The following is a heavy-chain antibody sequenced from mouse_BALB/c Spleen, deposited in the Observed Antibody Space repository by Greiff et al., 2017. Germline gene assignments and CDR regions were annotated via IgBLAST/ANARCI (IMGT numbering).Heavy chain of an antibody. V-gene: IGHV3-5*02. Sequence: VQLQQSGPGLVKPSQTVSLTCTVTGISITTGNYRWSWIRQFPGNKLEWIGYIYYSGTITYNPSLTSRTTITRDTSKNQFFLEMNSLTAEDTATYYCAREKVGAMDYWGQGTSVTVSS. CDR2: IYYSGTI. CDR1: GISITTGNYR. D-gene: IGHD1-3*01. CDR3: AREKVGAMDY. J-gene: IGHJ4*01.